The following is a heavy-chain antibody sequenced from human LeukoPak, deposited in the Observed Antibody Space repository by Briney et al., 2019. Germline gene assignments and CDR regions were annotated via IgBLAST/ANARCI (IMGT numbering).Heavy chain of an antibody. V-gene: IGHV4-59*12. J-gene: IGHJ4*02. CDR3: ARAGRITIFGVVVDRAYY. CDR2: IYYSGST. D-gene: IGHD3-3*01. CDR1: AGSISPYY. Sequence: SETLSLTCTVSAGSISPYYWSWIRRPPGKGLEWIGYIYYSGSTNYNPSLKSRVTISVDTSKNQFSLKLSSVTAADTAVYYCARAGRITIFGVVVDRAYYWGQGTLVTVSS.